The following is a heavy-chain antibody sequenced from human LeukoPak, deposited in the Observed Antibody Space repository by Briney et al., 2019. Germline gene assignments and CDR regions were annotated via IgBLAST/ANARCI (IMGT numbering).Heavy chain of an antibody. CDR1: GFTFSSYE. CDR2: ISSSGSTI. J-gene: IGHJ4*02. CDR3: AREKYYYDSSGYYGY. D-gene: IGHD3-22*01. V-gene: IGHV3-48*03. Sequence: GGSLRLSCAASGFTFSSYEMNWVRQAPGNGLEWVSYISSSGSTIYYADSVKGRFTISRDNAKNSLYLQMNSLRAEDTAVYYCAREKYYYDSSGYYGYWGQGTLVTVSS.